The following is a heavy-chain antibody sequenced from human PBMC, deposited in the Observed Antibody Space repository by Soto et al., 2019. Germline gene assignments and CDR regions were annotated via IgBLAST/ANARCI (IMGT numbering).Heavy chain of an antibody. V-gene: IGHV3-21*02. CDR1: GFTLSSYS. CDR2: ISSSGNYI. J-gene: IGHJ4*02. CDR3: AREVLLGYYSGLGTYEGVDY. D-gene: IGHD3-10*01. Sequence: EVQLAESGGGLVQPGGSLRLSCAASGFTLSSYSMNWVRQAPGKGLEWVSFISSSGNYIYYADSVKGRFTISRDNAKNSLYLQMNTLRAEDSAVYYCAREVLLGYYSGLGTYEGVDYWGQGTLVTVSS.